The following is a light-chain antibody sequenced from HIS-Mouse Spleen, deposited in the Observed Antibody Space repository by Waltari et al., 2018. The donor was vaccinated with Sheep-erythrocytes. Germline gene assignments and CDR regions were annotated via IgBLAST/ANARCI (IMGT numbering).Light chain of an antibody. CDR2: EGS. CDR1: SSDVGSYNL. J-gene: IGLJ3*02. Sequence: QSALTQPASVSGSPGQSITISCTGTSSDVGSYNLVSWSQQHPGKAPQLMLYEGSKRPSGVSNLFSGSKSGNTASLTISGLQAEDEADYYCCSYAGSSTPWVFGGGTKLTVL. CDR3: CSYAGSSTPWV. V-gene: IGLV2-23*01.